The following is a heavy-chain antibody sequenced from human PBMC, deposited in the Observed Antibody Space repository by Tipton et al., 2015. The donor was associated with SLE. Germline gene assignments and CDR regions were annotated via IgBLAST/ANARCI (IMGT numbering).Heavy chain of an antibody. CDR3: ARQWGSG. V-gene: IGHV4-61*09. CDR1: GGSISSGDYY. Sequence: LRLSCTVSGGSISSGDYYWSWIRQPPGKGLEWVGYIYTSGSTNYNPSLKSRVTISVDTSKNQFSLKLSSVTAADTAVYYCARQWGSGWGQGTLVTVSS. D-gene: IGHD6-25*01. CDR2: IYTSGST. J-gene: IGHJ4*02.